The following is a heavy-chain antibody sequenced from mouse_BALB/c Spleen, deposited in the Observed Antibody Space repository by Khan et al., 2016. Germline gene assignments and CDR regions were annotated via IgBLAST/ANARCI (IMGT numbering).Heavy chain of an antibody. CDR1: VFNIKDYY. CDR3: IAIYYGTDVYFDY. J-gene: IGHJ2*01. CDR2: IDPENGDT. D-gene: IGHD1-1*01. V-gene: IGHV14-4*02. Sequence: VQLQQSGAELVRSGASVKLSCTASVFNIKDYYMHWVKQSPEQGLEWIGWIDPENGDTEYAPKFQGKATMTADTSSNAAYLQFCSSTSEASAVFYCIAIYYGTDVYFDYWGRGTTLAVSS.